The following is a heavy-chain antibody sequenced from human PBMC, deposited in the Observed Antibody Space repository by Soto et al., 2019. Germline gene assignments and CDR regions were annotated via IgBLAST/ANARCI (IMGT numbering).Heavy chain of an antibody. CDR3: ARDHSSSWTSYYYYGMDV. D-gene: IGHD6-13*01. J-gene: IGHJ6*02. CDR1: GFTFSSDW. V-gene: IGHV3-74*01. CDR2: INTDGTGT. Sequence: VGSLRLSCAASGFTFSSDWLHWVRQPPGKGLEWVSRINTDGTGTSYADSVKGRFTISRDNAKNSLYLQMNSLRAEDTAVYYCARDHSSSWTSYYYYGMDVWGQGTTVTVS.